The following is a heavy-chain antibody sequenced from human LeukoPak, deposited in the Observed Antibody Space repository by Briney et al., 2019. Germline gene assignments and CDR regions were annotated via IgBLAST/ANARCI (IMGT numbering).Heavy chain of an antibody. CDR2: IYQDGSEK. CDR1: GFTFSSYW. D-gene: IGHD6-19*01. V-gene: IGHV3-7*05. J-gene: IGHJ4*02. Sequence: GGSLRLSCAASGFTFSSYWMSWVRQAPGKGLEWVANIYQDGSEKYYVDSVKGRFTISRDNAKNSLYLKMNSLRAEDTAVYYCAREGAVAVFDYWGQGTLVTVPS. CDR3: AREGAVAVFDY.